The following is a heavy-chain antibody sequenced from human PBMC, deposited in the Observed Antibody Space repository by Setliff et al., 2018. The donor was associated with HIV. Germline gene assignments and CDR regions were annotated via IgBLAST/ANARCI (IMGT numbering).Heavy chain of an antibody. Sequence: GGSLRLSCAASGFTFDRFWMHWVRQAPGKGLVWFSRVNRDGSSTTYADSVKGRFTISRDNAKNSLFLQMNSLRAGDTGVYYCARGGDVVRLHLEELSFFMDVWGQGTTVTVSS. J-gene: IGHJ6*02. CDR1: GFTFDRFW. V-gene: IGHV3-74*01. D-gene: IGHD3-16*02. CDR3: ARGGDVVRLHLEELSFFMDV. CDR2: VNRDGSST.